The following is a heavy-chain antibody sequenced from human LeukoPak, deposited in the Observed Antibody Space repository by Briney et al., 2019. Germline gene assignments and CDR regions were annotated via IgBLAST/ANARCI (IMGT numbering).Heavy chain of an antibody. CDR1: GHSISSGYY. V-gene: IGHV4-4*07. CDR3: ARVTRGGIGY. Sequence: PSETLSLTCAVSGHSISSGYYWSWIRQPAGKGLEWIGRIYTSGSTNYNPSLKSRVTMSVDTSKNQFSLKLSSVTAADTAVYYCARVTRGGIGYWGQGTLVTVSS. CDR2: IYTSGST. J-gene: IGHJ4*02. D-gene: IGHD3-10*01.